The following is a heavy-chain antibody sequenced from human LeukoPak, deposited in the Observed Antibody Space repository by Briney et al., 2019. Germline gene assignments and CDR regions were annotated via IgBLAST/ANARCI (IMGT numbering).Heavy chain of an antibody. D-gene: IGHD3-16*01. CDR3: ARGPSLGELRRNPYYYYGMDV. CDR1: GGSISSYY. CDR2: IYYSGST. Sequence: SETLSLTCTVSGGSISSYYWSWIRQPPGKGLEWIGYIYYSGSTNYNPSLRSRVTISVDTSKNQFSLKLSSVTAADTAVYYCARGPSLGELRRNPYYYYGMDVWGQGTTVTVSS. J-gene: IGHJ6*02. V-gene: IGHV4-59*01.